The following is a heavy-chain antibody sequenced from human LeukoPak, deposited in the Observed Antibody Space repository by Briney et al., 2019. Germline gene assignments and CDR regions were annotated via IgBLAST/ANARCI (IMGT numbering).Heavy chain of an antibody. CDR2: ISGSGGST. CDR1: GFTFSSYA. CDR3: AKVASGSSSWYPVYFDY. V-gene: IGHV3-23*01. D-gene: IGHD6-13*01. J-gene: IGHJ4*02. Sequence: GGPLRLSCAASGFTFSSYAMSWVRQAPGKGLEWVSAISGSGGSTYYADSVKGRFTISRDNSKNTLYLQMNSLRAEDTAVYYCAKVASGSSSWYPVYFDYWGQGTLVTVSS.